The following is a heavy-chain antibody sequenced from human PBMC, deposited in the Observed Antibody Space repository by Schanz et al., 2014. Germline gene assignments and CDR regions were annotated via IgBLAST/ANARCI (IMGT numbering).Heavy chain of an antibody. J-gene: IGHJ5*02. CDR2: IYLSDGST. CDR3: ARGNTIFGVVILGWLDP. V-gene: IGHV1-46*01. CDR1: GYTFTAYF. D-gene: IGHD3-3*01. Sequence: QVLLVQSGAEVKQPGASVKVSCKASGYTFTAYFIHWVRQAPGQGLEWMGRIYLSDGSTRYAQKFQGRVTVTRDTSTTTVYMELSSLRSEDTAIYYCARGNTIFGVVILGWLDPWGQGTLVTVSS.